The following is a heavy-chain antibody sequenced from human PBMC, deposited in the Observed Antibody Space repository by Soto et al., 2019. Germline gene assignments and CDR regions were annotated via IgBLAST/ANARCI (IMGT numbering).Heavy chain of an antibody. V-gene: IGHV3-23*01. J-gene: IGHJ4*02. CDR1: GFTFSSYA. D-gene: IGHD3-3*01. CDR2: ISGSGGST. CDR3: AKAVYYWSYFDY. Sequence: GXLRLSCPASGFTFSSYAMTWVRQAPGKGLEWVSAISGSGGSTYYADSVKGRFTISRDNSKNTLFLQMNSLGAEDMAVYYCAKAVYYWSYFDYWGQGTLVTVSS.